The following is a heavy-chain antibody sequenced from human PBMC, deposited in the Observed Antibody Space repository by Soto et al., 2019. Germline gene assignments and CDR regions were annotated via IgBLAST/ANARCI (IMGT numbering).Heavy chain of an antibody. J-gene: IGHJ4*02. D-gene: IGHD3-3*01. CDR2: ISAYNGNT. CDR3: ARDPFDFWSGYRTPHFDY. CDR1: GYTFTSYG. V-gene: IGHV1-18*01. Sequence: QVQLVQSGAEVKKPGASVKVSCKASGYTFTSYGISWVRQAPGQGLEWMGWISAYNGNTNYAQKLQGRVTMTTVTSTSTAYMELRSLRSDDTAVYYCARDPFDFWSGYRTPHFDYWGQGTLVTVSS.